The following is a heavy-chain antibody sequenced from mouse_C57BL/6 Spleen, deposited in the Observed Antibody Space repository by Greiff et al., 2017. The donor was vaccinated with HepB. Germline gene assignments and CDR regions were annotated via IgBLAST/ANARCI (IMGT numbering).Heavy chain of an antibody. J-gene: IGHJ3*01. D-gene: IGHD4-1*01. CDR3: ATGVAWFAY. Sequence: EVHLVESGPGLAKPSQTLSLTCSVTGYSITSDYWNWIRKFPGNKLEYMGYISYSGSTYYNPSLKSRISIIRATSKNQYYLQLNSVTTEDTATYCCATGVAWFAYWGQGTLVTVSA. CDR1: GYSITSDY. CDR2: ISYSGST. V-gene: IGHV3-8*01.